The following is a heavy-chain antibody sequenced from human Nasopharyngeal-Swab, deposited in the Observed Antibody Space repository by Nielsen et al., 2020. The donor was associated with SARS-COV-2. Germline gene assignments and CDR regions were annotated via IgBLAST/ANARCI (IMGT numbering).Heavy chain of an antibody. CDR3: VRSSSGYYFDN. Sequence: SETLSLTCTVSGDSIAYSTFYWGWLRQPPGKGLEWIGNIYYNGNTYQNPSLKSRLTISVDKSKNQFTLQLSSVTAADTAVYYCVRSSSGYYFDNWAQGTQATVSS. CDR1: GDSIAYSTFY. V-gene: IGHV4-39*01. D-gene: IGHD6-25*01. J-gene: IGHJ4*02. CDR2: IYYNGNT.